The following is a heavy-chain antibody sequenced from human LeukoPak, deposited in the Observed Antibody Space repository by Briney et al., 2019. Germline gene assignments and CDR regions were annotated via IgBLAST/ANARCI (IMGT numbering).Heavy chain of an antibody. V-gene: IGHV3-23*01. CDR2: ISGSGSGT. CDR3: ATHGSAHYYMDV. J-gene: IGHJ6*03. D-gene: IGHD2-2*03. Sequence: GGSLRLSCAASGFTLSSYWMSWVRQAPGKGLEWVSGISGSGSGTYYADSVKGRFTISRDNSKNTLHLQMNSLRAEDTAVYYCATHGSAHYYMDVWGKGTTVTISS. CDR1: GFTLSSYW.